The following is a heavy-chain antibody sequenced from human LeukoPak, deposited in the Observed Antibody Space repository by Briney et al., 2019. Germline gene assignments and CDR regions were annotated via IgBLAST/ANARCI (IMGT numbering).Heavy chain of an antibody. V-gene: IGHV4-34*01. CDR2: INHSGST. CDR3: ANRRSYQGFDY. Sequence: SETLSLTCAVYGGSFSGYYWSWIRQPPGKGLEWIGEINHSGSTNYNPSLKSRVPISVDTSKNQFSLKLRSVTAADTAVYYCANRRSYQGFDYWGQGTLVTVSS. CDR1: GGSFSGYY. D-gene: IGHD1-26*01. J-gene: IGHJ4*02.